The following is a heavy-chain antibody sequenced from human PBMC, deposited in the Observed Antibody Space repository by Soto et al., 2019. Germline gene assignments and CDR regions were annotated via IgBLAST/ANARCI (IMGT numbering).Heavy chain of an antibody. J-gene: IGHJ5*02. CDR2: IIPIFGIP. CDR3: AKAAQTRFNWNDLGNWFDP. V-gene: IGHV1-69*01. CDR1: GGTFSSYA. D-gene: IGHD1-1*01. Sequence: QVQLVQSGAEVKKPESSVKVSCKESGGTFSSYAIAWVRQAPGQALEWMGGIIPIFGIPNYAQKFQGRVAITADESTNTAYMELSSLRSDDTAVYYCAKAAQTRFNWNDLGNWFDPWGQGTLVTVSS.